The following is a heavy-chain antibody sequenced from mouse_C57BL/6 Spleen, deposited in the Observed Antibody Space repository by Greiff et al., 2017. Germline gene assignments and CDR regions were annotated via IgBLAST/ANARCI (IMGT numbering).Heavy chain of an antibody. V-gene: IGHV1-50*01. D-gene: IGHD2-2*01. Sequence: VKLQQPGAELVKPGASVKLSCKASGYTFTSYWMQWVKQRPGQGLEWIGEIDPSDSYTNYNQKFKGKATLTVDTSSSTAYMQLSSLTSEDSAVYYCARRGYDRFAYWGQGTLVTVSA. CDR2: IDPSDSYT. CDR3: ARRGYDRFAY. J-gene: IGHJ3*01. CDR1: GYTFTSYW.